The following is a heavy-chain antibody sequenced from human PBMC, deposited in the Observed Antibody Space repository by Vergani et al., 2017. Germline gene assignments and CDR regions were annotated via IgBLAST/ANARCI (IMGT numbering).Heavy chain of an antibody. CDR1: GGTFSSYA. CDR2: IIPIFGTA. D-gene: IGHD3-10*01. Sequence: QVQLVQSGAEVKKPGSSVKVSCKASGGTFSSYAISWVRQAPGQGLEWMGGIIPIFGTANYAQKFQGRVTITADEPTSTAYMELSSLRSADTAVYYCARLGPRRSRSYKGGWGQGTLVTVSS. CDR3: ARLGPRRSRSYKGG. V-gene: IGHV1-69*01. J-gene: IGHJ4*02.